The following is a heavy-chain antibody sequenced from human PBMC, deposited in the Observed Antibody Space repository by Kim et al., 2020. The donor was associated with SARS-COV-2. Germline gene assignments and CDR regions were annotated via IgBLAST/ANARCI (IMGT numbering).Heavy chain of an antibody. J-gene: IGHJ6*02. V-gene: IGHV4-59*09. Sequence: RVTISVDTSKNQFSLKLSSVTAADTAVYYCARGLAAAGLPPSYYYYGMDVWGQGTTVTVSS. D-gene: IGHD6-13*01. CDR3: ARGLAAAGLPPSYYYYGMDV.